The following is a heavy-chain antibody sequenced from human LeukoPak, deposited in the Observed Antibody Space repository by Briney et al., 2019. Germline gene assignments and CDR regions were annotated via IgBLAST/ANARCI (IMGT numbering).Heavy chain of an antibody. CDR1: GDFISRYY. CDR2: VYDRGGT. CDR3: ARASDSGDWHLGY. D-gene: IGHD2-21*02. Sequence: SETLSLTCTVSGDFISRYYWSWIRQSPGKGLEWIGYVYDRGGTNYNPSLKSRTIISADTSKNQFSLKVTSVTAADTAVYYCARASDSGDWHLGYWGQGTLVTVSS. J-gene: IGHJ4*02. V-gene: IGHV4-59*01.